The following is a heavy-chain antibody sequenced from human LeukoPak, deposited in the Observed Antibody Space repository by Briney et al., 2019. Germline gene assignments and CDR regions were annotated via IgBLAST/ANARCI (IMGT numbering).Heavy chain of an antibody. CDR2: ISGSSST. D-gene: IGHD2-2*01. J-gene: IGHJ4*02. CDR1: GYIFNNFA. Sequence: PGGSLSLSCVASGYIFNNFAVSWVRQSPGKGLEWVSAISGSSSTYYADSVKGRFTISRDNSKNTGYLQMNSLRAEDTAVYYCVKGGQDCSPTTCYYDWGQGTLVTVSS. CDR3: VKGGQDCSPTTCYYD. V-gene: IGHV3-23*01.